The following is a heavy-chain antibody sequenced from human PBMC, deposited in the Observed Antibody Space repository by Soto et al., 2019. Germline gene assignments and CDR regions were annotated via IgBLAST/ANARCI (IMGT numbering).Heavy chain of an antibody. CDR3: ARAITVTYYYYYYMDV. CDR2: IKQDGSEK. D-gene: IGHD4-17*01. CDR1: GFTFSSYW. V-gene: IGHV3-7*01. J-gene: IGHJ6*03. Sequence: PGGSLRLSCAASGFTFSSYWMSWVRQAPGKGLEWVANIKQDGSEKYYVDSVKGRFTISRDNAKNSLYLQMNSLRAEDTAVYYCARAITVTYYYYYYMDVWGKGTTVTVSS.